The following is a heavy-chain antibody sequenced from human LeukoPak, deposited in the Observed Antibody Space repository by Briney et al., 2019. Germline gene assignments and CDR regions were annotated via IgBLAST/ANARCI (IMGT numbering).Heavy chain of an antibody. CDR3: ARAGGAYCGGDCYREAFDI. J-gene: IGHJ3*02. CDR1: GYTFTSYY. V-gene: IGHV1-46*01. CDR2: INPSGGST. Sequence: GASVKVSCKASGYTFTSYYMHWVRQAPGQGLEWMGIINPSGGSTSYAQKFQGRVTMTRDMSTSTVYMELSSLRSEDTAVYYCARAGGAYCGGDCYREAFDIWGQGTMVTVSS. D-gene: IGHD2-21*02.